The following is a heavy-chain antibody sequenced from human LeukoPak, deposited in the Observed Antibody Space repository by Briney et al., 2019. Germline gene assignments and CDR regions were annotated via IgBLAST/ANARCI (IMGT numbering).Heavy chain of an antibody. CDR3: IAGNRFGDY. CDR1: GFTFSSYW. V-gene: IGHV3-7*01. Sequence: GGSLRLSCADSGFTFSSYWMSWVRQAPGKGLEWVANIKEDGSEKYYVDSVKGRFTISRDNAKNSLYLQMNSLRAEDTAVYYCIAGNRFGDYWGQGTLVTVSS. D-gene: IGHD4-23*01. J-gene: IGHJ4*02. CDR2: IKEDGSEK.